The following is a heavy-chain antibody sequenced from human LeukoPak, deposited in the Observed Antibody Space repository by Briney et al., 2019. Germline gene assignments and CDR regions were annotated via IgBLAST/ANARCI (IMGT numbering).Heavy chain of an antibody. Sequence: PGGSLRLSCAASGFTFSSYEMNWVRQAPGKGLEWVSYISSSGSTVYYADSVQGRFTTSRDNAKNSLYLQMSSLRAEDTAVYYCARNDYNFDYWGQGTLVTVSS. D-gene: IGHD3-16*01. CDR3: ARNDYNFDY. V-gene: IGHV3-48*03. J-gene: IGHJ4*02. CDR2: ISSSGSTV. CDR1: GFTFSSYE.